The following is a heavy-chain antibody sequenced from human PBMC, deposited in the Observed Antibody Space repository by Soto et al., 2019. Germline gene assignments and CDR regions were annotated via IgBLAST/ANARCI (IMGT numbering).Heavy chain of an antibody. CDR1: GGSVSSGSYY. CDR3: ASLPYGSGSYLYYYYGMDV. CDR2: IYYSGST. V-gene: IGHV4-61*01. J-gene: IGHJ6*02. D-gene: IGHD3-10*01. Sequence: QVQLQESGPGLVKPSETLSLTCTVSGGSVSSGSYYWSWIRQPPGKGLEWIGYIYYSGSTNYNPSLKSRVTISVDTSKNQFSLQLSSVTAADTAVYYCASLPYGSGSYLYYYYGMDVWGQGTTVTVSS.